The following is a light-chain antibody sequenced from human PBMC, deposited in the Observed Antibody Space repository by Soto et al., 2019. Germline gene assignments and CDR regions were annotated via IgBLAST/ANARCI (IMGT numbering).Light chain of an antibody. CDR3: QQYGSSPFA. CDR2: VAS. Sequence: EIVLTQSPGTLSLSPGERATLSCRASQSVSSSYLAWYQQKPGQAPRLLIYVASSRATGIPDRFSGSGYGTDFPLTISRLEPEDVAVYYCQQYGSSPFAFGPGTKVDIK. J-gene: IGKJ3*01. V-gene: IGKV3-20*01. CDR1: QSVSSSY.